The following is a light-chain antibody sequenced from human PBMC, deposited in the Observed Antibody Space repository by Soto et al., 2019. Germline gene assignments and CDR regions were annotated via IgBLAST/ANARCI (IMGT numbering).Light chain of an antibody. Sequence: QSALTQPASVSGSPGQSITISCTGTSSDVGNYDLVSWYQQHPGEAPKLLIYEVTERPSGVSIRFSGSKSHYTASLTISGLQAEDEADYYCSSDAGRGVGVFGGGTKLTVL. J-gene: IGLJ2*01. CDR2: EVT. V-gene: IGLV2-23*02. CDR1: SSDVGNYDL. CDR3: SSDAGRGVGV.